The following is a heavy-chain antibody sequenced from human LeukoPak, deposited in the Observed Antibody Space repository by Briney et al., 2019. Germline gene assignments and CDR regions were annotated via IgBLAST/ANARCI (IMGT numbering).Heavy chain of an antibody. V-gene: IGHV5-51*01. CDR3: AIINHPDGRVY. J-gene: IGHJ4*02. D-gene: IGHD5-24*01. CDR1: GYPFTTSW. Sequence: HGESLKISCQGFGYPFTTSWIGWGRQLPGKGLEWTAIIYAGNSDAKYSPSFQGQVSISTDRSISTAYLHWSSLKASDTAIYYCAIINHPDGRVYWGQGTLVTVSS. CDR2: IYAGNSDA.